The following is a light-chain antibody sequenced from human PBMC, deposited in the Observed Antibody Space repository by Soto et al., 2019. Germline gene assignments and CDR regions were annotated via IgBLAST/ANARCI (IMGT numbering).Light chain of an antibody. V-gene: IGLV2-11*01. J-gene: IGLJ1*01. CDR1: NSDVGGYNY. Sequence: QSVLTQPRSVSGSPGQSVTISCTGTNSDVGGYNYVSWYQHHPGKAPKLMIFDVTKRPSGVPDRFSGSKSGNTASLTISGLQTEDEADYYCCSYTGSYTYVFGTGTKVTVL. CDR2: DVT. CDR3: CSYTGSYTYV.